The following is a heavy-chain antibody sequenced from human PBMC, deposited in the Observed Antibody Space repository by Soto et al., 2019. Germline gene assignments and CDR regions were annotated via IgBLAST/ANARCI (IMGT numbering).Heavy chain of an antibody. CDR1: GFTFDDYA. V-gene: IGHV3-9*01. CDR3: AKDLSSGYYGPGSYIDY. J-gene: IGHJ4*02. CDR2: ISWNSGSI. D-gene: IGHD3-10*01. Sequence: DVQLVESGGGFVQPGRSLRLSCAASGFTFDDYAMHWVRQAPGKGLEWVSGISWNSGSIGHADSVKGRITISRDNAKNSLYLQMSSLRVEDTALYYCAKDLSSGYYGPGSYIDYWGQGTLVTVSS.